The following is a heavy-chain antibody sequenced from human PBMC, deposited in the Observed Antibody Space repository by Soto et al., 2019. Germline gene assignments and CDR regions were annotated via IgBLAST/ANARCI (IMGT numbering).Heavy chain of an antibody. Sequence: QVQLVQSGAEVKRPGSSVKVSCKASGGTFSSYPISWVRQAPGQGLEWMGGTNGNLGTGNYAKKFRGKLTSTTDISTTTAYMELSSLTSEDTAVYYCARRDSHGYFRYFDNWGQGTLVTVSS. CDR1: GGTFSSYP. CDR3: ARRDSHGYFRYFDN. D-gene: IGHD4-17*01. J-gene: IGHJ4*02. CDR2: TNGNLGTG. V-gene: IGHV1-69*06.